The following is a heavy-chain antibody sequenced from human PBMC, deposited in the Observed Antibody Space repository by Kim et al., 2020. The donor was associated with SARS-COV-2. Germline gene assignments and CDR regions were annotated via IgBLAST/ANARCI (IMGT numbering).Heavy chain of an antibody. CDR3: ASWGLFDP. CDR2: SGGT. Sequence: SGGTNYAQKFQGRVTMTRDTSISTAYMELSRLRSDDTAVYYCASWGLFDPWGQGTLVTVSS. J-gene: IGHJ5*02. V-gene: IGHV1-2*02. D-gene: IGHD3-16*01.